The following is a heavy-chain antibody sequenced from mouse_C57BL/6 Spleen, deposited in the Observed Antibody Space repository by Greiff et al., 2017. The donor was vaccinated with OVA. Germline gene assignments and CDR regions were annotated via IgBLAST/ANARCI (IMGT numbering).Heavy chain of an antibody. D-gene: IGHD2-1*01. V-gene: IGHV5-4*01. CDR1: GFTFSSYA. CDR2: ISDGGSYT. CDR3: ARTDYGNYVGYAMDY. Sequence: EVHLVESGGGLVKPGGSLKLSCAASGFTFSSYAMSWVRQTPEKRLEWVATISDGGSYTYYPDNVKGRFTISRDNAKNNLYLQMSHLKSEDTAMYYCARTDYGNYVGYAMDYWGQGTSVTVSS. J-gene: IGHJ4*01.